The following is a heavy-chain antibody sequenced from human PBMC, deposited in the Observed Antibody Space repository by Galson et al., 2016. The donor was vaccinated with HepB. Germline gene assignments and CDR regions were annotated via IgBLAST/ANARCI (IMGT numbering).Heavy chain of an antibody. J-gene: IGHJ4*02. CDR1: GGTFSSYA. CDR3: ARPQRDGGNYYSFDY. Sequence: SVKVSCKASGGTFSSYALSWVRQAPGQGLEWMGRIIPIFRTTNYAQKFQGRVSITADESTSTAYMELSSLRSEDTAVYYCARPQRDGGNYYSFDYWGQETLVTVSS. V-gene: IGHV1-69*13. D-gene: IGHD1-26*01. CDR2: IIPIFRTT.